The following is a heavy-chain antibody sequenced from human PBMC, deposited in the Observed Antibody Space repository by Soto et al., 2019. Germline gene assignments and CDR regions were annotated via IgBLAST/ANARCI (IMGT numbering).Heavy chain of an antibody. J-gene: IGHJ6*03. D-gene: IGHD6-19*01. CDR2: ISAYNGNT. CDR1: GYSFTNYG. CDR3: ARDRGVAPPVAGNTHYYYYMDV. V-gene: IGHV1-18*01. Sequence: QDRLVQSGVEVKQPGASVRVSCKASGYSFTNYGITWVRQAPGQGFEWMGWISAYNGNTNYAQKFQGRVTLTTDASTGTAYLELRSLRSDDTAVYYCARDRGVAPPVAGNTHYYYYMDVWGKGTTVTVSS.